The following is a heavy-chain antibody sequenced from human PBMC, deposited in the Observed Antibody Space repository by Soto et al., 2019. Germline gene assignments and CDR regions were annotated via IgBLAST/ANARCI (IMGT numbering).Heavy chain of an antibody. D-gene: IGHD2-8*01. CDR2: IVVGSGNT. J-gene: IGHJ3*02. Sequence: GASVKVSCKASGFTFTSSAMQWVRQARGQRLEWIGWIVVGSGNTNYAQKFQERVTITRDMSTSTAYMELSSLRSEDTAVYYCAAATGVLPVRAFDIWGQGTMVTVSS. CDR3: AAATGVLPVRAFDI. V-gene: IGHV1-58*02. CDR1: GFTFTSSA.